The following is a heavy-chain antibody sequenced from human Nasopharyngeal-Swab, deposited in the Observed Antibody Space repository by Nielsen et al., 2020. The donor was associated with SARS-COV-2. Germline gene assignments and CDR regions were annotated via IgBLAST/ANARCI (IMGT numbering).Heavy chain of an antibody. CDR3: AKAPYLRGLDV. V-gene: IGHV3-30*02. J-gene: IGHJ6*02. CDR1: GFIFSNYG. Sequence: GGSLRLSCAASGFIFSNYGMHWVRQAPGKGLEWVAFIRYDGSSHYTSDSVKGRFTIPRDNSKNMLYLQTNSLRVEDTAVYYCAKAPYLRGLDVWGQGTTVTVSS. CDR2: IRYDGSSH. D-gene: IGHD2-21*01.